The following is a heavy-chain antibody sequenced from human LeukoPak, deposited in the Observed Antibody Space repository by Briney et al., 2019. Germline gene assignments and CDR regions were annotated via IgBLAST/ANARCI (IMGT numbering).Heavy chain of an antibody. CDR1: GFTFNDYA. CDR2: ICWRSGSI. CDR3: AKEEVATVGYCATGAGKGLDY. Sequence: GGSLRLSCAASGFTFNDYAMHWVRQAPGKGLEWVSGICWRSGSIVYSVFLRGGCTISRDHAKNVLYLQMNSLRPEGTALYYCAKEEVATVGYCATGAGKGLDYWGQGTLVTVSS. V-gene: IGHV3-9*01. D-gene: IGHD4-11*01. J-gene: IGHJ4*02.